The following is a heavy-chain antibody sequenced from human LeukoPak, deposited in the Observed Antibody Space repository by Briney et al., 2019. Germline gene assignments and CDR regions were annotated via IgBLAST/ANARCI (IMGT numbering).Heavy chain of an antibody. D-gene: IGHD4-17*01. CDR2: MNPNSGNT. CDR1: GYTFTSYD. CDR3: ARYDYGDYTAFDI. J-gene: IGHJ3*02. V-gene: IGHV1-8*01. Sequence: ASVKVSCKASGYTFTSYDINWVRQATGQGLEWMGWMNPNSGNTGYAQKFQGRVTMTRNTSISTAYMELSSLRSEDTAVYHCARYDYGDYTAFDIWGQGTMVTVSS.